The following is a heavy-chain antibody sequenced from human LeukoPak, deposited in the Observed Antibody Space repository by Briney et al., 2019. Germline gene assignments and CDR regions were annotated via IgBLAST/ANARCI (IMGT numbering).Heavy chain of an antibody. CDR3: AKGHDFWSGWFDP. J-gene: IGHJ5*02. CDR1: GFTFSSYA. Sequence: PGGSLCLSCAASGFTFSSYAMSWVRQAPGKGLEWVSAISGSGGSTYYADSVRGRFTISRDNSQNTLYLQTNSLRAEDTAVYYCAKGHDFWSGWFDPWGRGTLVTVSS. CDR2: ISGSGGST. V-gene: IGHV3-23*01. D-gene: IGHD3-3*01.